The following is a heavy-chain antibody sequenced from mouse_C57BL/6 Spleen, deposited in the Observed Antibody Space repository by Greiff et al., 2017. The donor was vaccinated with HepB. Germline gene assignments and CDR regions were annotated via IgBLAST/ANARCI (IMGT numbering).Heavy chain of an antibody. CDR2: IDPSDSET. J-gene: IGHJ4*01. CDR1: GYTFTSYW. D-gene: IGHD1-1*01. Sequence: VKLQQPGAELVRPGSSVKLSCKASGYTFTSYWMHWVKQRPIQGLEWIGNIDPSDSETHYNQKFKDKATLTVDKSSSTAYMQLSSLTSEDSAVYYCARRHFTGAMDYWGQGTSVTVSS. CDR3: ARRHFTGAMDY. V-gene: IGHV1-52*01.